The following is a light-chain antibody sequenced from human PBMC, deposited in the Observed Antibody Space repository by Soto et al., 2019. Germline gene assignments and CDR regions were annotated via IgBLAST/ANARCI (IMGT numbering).Light chain of an antibody. J-gene: IGKJ2*01. CDR1: QSVSSSF. CDR2: GAS. V-gene: IGKV3-20*01. Sequence: ENVLTQSPGTLSLSPGERATLSCRASQSVSSSFLTWYQQKPGQAPRLLIYGASSRATNIPDRFSGSGSGTDFTFTISKLEPEDFSVYNCQQYDSSPVTFGQGTKLEIK. CDR3: QQYDSSPVT.